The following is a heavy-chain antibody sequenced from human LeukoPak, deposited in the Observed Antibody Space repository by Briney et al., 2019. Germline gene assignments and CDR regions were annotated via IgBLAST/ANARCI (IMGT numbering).Heavy chain of an antibody. CDR3: VRDDILTGYPTPFDY. CDR1: GFTVSSNS. CDR2: ISSGGNT. V-gene: IGHV3-53*01. J-gene: IGHJ4*02. D-gene: IGHD3-9*01. Sequence: QSGGSLRLSCKVSGFTVSSNSWSWVRQAPGKGLEWVSFISSGGNTDHSDSVKGRFTISRDNAKNSLYLQMNSLRAEDTALYYCVRDDILTGYPTPFDYWGQGTLVTVSS.